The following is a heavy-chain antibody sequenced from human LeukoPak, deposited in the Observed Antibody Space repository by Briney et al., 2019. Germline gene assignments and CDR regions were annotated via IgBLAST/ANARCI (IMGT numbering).Heavy chain of an antibody. D-gene: IGHD3-3*01. J-gene: IGHJ4*02. Sequence: ASVKVSCKESGYTLTSYYMHWVRQAPGQGLEWMGIINPSGGTTSYAQKFQARVTMTRDTSTNTVYMELSSLRSEDTAVYYCARDRLEYDFWNDYYSYWGQGTLVTVSS. V-gene: IGHV1-46*01. CDR1: GYTLTSYY. CDR2: INPSGGTT. CDR3: ARDRLEYDFWNDYYSY.